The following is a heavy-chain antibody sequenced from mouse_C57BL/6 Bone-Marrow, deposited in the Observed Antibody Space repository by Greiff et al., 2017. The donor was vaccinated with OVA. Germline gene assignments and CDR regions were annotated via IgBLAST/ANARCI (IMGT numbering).Heavy chain of an antibody. CDR3: ARWDYYGSSGVLLDY. D-gene: IGHD1-1*01. V-gene: IGHV1-59*01. CDR1: GYTFTSSW. CDR2: IDPSDSYT. Sequence: QVQLQQPGAELVRPGTSVKLSCKASGYTFTSSWMHWVKQRPGQGLEWIGVIDPSDSYTNYNQKFKGKATLTVDTSSSTAYMPLSSLTSEDSAVYYCARWDYYGSSGVLLDYWGQGTTLTVSS. J-gene: IGHJ2*01.